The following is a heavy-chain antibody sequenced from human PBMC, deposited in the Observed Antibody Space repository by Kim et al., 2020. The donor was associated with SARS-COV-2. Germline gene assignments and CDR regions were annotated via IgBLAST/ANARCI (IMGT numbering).Heavy chain of an antibody. J-gene: IGHJ4*02. CDR2: ISGSGGST. CDR3: AKGQGGKFDWLPYYYFDY. CDR1: GFTFSSYA. D-gene: IGHD3-9*01. V-gene: IGHV3-23*01. Sequence: GGSLRRSCAASGFTFSSYAMSWVRQAPGKGLEWVSAISGSGGSTYYADSVKGRFTISRDNSKNTLYLQMNSLRAEDTAVYYCAKGQGGKFDWLPYYYFDYWGQGTLVTVSS.